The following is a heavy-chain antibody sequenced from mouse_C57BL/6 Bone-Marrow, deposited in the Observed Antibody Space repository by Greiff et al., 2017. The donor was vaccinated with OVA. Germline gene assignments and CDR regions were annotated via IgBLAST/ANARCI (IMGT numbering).Heavy chain of an antibody. Sequence: EVQLQQSGPELVKPGASVKISCKASGYTFTDYYMNWVKQSHGKSLEWIGDINPNNGGTSYNQKFKGKATLTVDKSSSTAYMELRSLTSEDSAVYYCAPFITTVVATNYYAMDYWGQGTSVTVSS. V-gene: IGHV1-26*01. CDR2: INPNNGGT. D-gene: IGHD1-1*01. CDR1: GYTFTDYY. CDR3: APFITTVVATNYYAMDY. J-gene: IGHJ4*01.